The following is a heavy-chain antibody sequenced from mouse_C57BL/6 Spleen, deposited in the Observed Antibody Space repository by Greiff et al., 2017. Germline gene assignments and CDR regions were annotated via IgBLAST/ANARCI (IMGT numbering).Heavy chain of an antibody. J-gene: IGHJ2*01. CDR3: ARERTLYYFDY. CDR2: IYPGDGDT. CDR1: GYAFSSYW. V-gene: IGHV1-80*01. Sequence: QVQLQQSGAELVKPGASVKISCKASGYAFSSYWMHWVKQRPGKGLEWIGQIYPGDGDTNYNGKFKGKATLTADKSSSTAYMQLSSLTSEDAAVYFCARERTLYYFDYWGQGTTLTVSS.